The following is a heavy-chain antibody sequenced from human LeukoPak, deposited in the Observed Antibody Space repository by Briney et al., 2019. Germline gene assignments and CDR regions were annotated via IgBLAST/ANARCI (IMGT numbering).Heavy chain of an antibody. CDR2: IYSSAST. CDR3: ARANYYGSGSYYSAFYMDV. CDR1: GGSLSSGDYY. J-gene: IGHJ6*03. D-gene: IGHD3-10*01. Sequence: SETLSLTCTVSGGSLSSGDYYWSWIRQPPGKGREWIGYIYSSASTDYNPSLKRRVTISVDTAKNQFSLKLSSVTAADTAVYYCARANYYGSGSYYSAFYMDVWGKGTTVTVSS. V-gene: IGHV4-30-4*08.